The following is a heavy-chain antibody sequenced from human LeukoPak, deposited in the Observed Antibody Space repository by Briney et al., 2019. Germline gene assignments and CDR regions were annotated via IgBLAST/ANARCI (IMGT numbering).Heavy chain of an antibody. J-gene: IGHJ4*02. Sequence: ASVKVSCKASGYTFSSYYMHWVRQAPGQGLEWMGIINPSGGTTSYTQKFQGRVTMTRDTSTSTVYMELNSLRAEDTAVYYCAKSSATCGYLCAVVTAWRPDYWGRGTLVTVSS. CDR1: GYTFSSYY. CDR3: AKSSATCGYLCAVVTAWRPDY. D-gene: IGHD4-23*01. CDR2: INPSGGTT. V-gene: IGHV1-46*01.